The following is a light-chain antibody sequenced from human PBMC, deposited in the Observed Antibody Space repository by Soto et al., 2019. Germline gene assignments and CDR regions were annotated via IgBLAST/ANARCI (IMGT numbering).Light chain of an antibody. J-gene: IGKJ1*01. CDR3: QHYKAFSPWT. CDR2: DAS. V-gene: IGKV1-5*01. Sequence: DIQMTQSPSTVSAYVGDSVTITCRASQSITTWLAWYQQRPGKAPKLLIYDASSLESGVPSRLSGSGSGTEFTLTISNLQPDDSATYYCQHYKAFSPWTFGQGTKVEIK. CDR1: QSITTW.